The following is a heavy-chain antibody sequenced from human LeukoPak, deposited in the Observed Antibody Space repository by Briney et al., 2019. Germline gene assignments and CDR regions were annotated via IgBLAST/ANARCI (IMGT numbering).Heavy chain of an antibody. Sequence: SETLSLTCTVSGGSISSYYWSWIRQPPGKGLEWIGYIYYSGSTNYNPSLKSQVTISVDTSKNQFSLKLRSVTAADTAVYYCARAKAGWRDHYYGMDVWGQGTTVTVSS. J-gene: IGHJ6*02. CDR3: ARAKAGWRDHYYGMDV. CDR2: IYYSGST. CDR1: GGSISSYY. D-gene: IGHD2-15*01. V-gene: IGHV4-59*01.